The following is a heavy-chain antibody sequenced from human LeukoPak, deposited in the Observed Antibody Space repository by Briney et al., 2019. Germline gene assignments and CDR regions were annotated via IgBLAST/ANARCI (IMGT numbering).Heavy chain of an antibody. CDR3: ARDWHSSGWYDY. CDR2: IYTSGST. D-gene: IGHD6-19*01. Sequence: SETLSLTCTVSGGSISSYYWSWIRQPAGKGLEWIVRIYTSGSTNYNPSLKSRVTMSVDTSKNQFSLKLSSVTAADTAVYYCARDWHSSGWYDYWGQGTLVTVSS. V-gene: IGHV4-4*07. CDR1: GGSISSYY. J-gene: IGHJ4*02.